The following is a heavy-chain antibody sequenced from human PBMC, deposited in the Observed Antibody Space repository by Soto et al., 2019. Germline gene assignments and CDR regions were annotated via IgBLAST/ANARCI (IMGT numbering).Heavy chain of an antibody. V-gene: IGHV3-73*01. D-gene: IGHD6-6*01. Sequence: VGSLRLACAASGFTFSGSGIHWVRQASGKGLEWVGRIRSKANNYATAYAASVTGRFTISRDDSKNTAFLQMNSLKTEDTAVYYCARPARSSSRGTNHYYYGLDVWGQGTTVTVSS. CDR3: ARPARSSSRGTNHYYYGLDV. CDR2: IRSKANNYAT. CDR1: GFTFSGSG. J-gene: IGHJ6*02.